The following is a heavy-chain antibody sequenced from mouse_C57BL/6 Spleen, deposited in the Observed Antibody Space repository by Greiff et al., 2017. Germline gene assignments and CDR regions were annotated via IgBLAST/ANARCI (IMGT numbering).Heavy chain of an antibody. J-gene: IGHJ1*03. CDR1: GYTFTSYW. CDR3: ARGYGGWYFDV. V-gene: IGHV1-64*01. D-gene: IGHD1-1*01. CDR2: IHPNSGST. Sequence: QVQLQQPGAELVKPGASVTLSCTASGYTFTSYWMHWVKQRPGQGLEWIGMIHPNSGSTNYNEMFKSKATLTVDKYSRTAYMQLSSLTSEDSAVYDCARGYGGWYFDVGGTGTTVTVSS.